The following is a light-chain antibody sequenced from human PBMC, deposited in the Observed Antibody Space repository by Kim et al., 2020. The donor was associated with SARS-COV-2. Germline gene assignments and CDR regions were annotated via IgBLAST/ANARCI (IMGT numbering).Light chain of an antibody. CDR3: QQYYSYPWT. CDR1: QGISSD. CDR2: AAS. J-gene: IGKJ1*01. Sequence: ASTGDRVTITRRASQGISSDLAWYQQKPGKAPKLLIYAASTLQSGVPSRFSGSGSGTDFTLTISCLQSEDFATYYCQQYYSYPWTFGQGTKVDIK. V-gene: IGKV1-8*01.